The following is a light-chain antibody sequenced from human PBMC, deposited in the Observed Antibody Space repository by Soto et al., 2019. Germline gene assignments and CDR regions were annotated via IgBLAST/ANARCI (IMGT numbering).Light chain of an antibody. CDR2: DVS. Sequence: QSVLTQPASVSGSPGQSITISCTGTNSDVGGYDSVSWYQQHPGKAPKLIIFDVSHRPSGISDRFSGSKSGNTASLTISGLHAEDEADYHCSSFTSSTTLVLFGGGTKLTVL. V-gene: IGLV2-14*03. CDR3: SSFTSSTTLVL. CDR1: NSDVGGYDS. J-gene: IGLJ2*01.